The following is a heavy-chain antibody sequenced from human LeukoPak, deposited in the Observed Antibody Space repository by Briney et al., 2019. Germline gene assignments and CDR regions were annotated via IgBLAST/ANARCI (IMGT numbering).Heavy chain of an antibody. V-gene: IGHV4-59*01. Sequence: PSETLSLTCTVTGGSISSYYWSWIRQPPGKGLEGIGYIYYSGSTNYNPSLKSRVTISVDTSKNQFSLKLSSVTAADTAVYYCARESRMIDAFDIWGQGTMVTVSS. D-gene: IGHD3-22*01. J-gene: IGHJ3*02. CDR3: ARESRMIDAFDI. CDR1: GGSISSYY. CDR2: IYYSGST.